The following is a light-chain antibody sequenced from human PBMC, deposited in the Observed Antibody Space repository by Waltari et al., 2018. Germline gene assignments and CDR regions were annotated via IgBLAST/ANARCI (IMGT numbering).Light chain of an antibody. J-gene: IGKJ4*01. CDR2: GAS. Sequence: EVVMTQSPATLSLSPGERATLPCRASQSVSSFLAWYQQKPGQAPRLLVYGASTRATGIPARFSGSGSGTEFTLTISSLQSEDFAVYYCQQYNDWPPLTFGGWTKVEIK. CDR1: QSVSSF. CDR3: QQYNDWPPLT. V-gene: IGKV3-15*01.